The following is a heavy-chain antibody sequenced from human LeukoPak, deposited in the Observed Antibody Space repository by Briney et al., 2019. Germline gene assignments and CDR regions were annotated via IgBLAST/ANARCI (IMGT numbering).Heavy chain of an antibody. CDR2: ISRSGGST. Sequence: GGSLRLSCAASGFTFSSYAMSWVRQAPGKGLEWVSAISRSGGSTYYADSVKGRFTISRDNSKSTLYLQMNSLRAEDTAVYYCAKLKSEYYDFWSGHNWFDPWGQGTLVTVSS. D-gene: IGHD3-3*01. CDR3: AKLKSEYYDFWSGHNWFDP. CDR1: GFTFSSYA. V-gene: IGHV3-23*01. J-gene: IGHJ5*02.